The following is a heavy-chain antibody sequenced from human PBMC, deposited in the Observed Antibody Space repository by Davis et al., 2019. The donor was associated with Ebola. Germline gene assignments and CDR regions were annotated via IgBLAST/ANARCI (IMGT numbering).Heavy chain of an antibody. J-gene: IGHJ5*02. CDR1: GGFISSYY. CDR2: INHSGST. Sequence: SETLSPPCTVPGGFISSYYWSWLRLPPGKGLEWIGQINHSGSTNYNPSLKSRVTISVDTSKNQFSLKLSSVTAADTAVYYCARGRGYSWFDPWGQGTLVTVSS. V-gene: IGHV4-34*01. CDR3: ARGRGYSWFDP. D-gene: IGHD5-12*01.